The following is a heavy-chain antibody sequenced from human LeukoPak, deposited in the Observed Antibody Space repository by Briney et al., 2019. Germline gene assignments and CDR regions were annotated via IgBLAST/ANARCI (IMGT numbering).Heavy chain of an antibody. CDR1: GGSISSSHYY. J-gene: IGHJ4*02. V-gene: IGHV4-39*07. Sequence: SETLSLTCTVSGGSISSSHYYWGWIRQPPGTGLEWIGTIYYSGTTYYNPSLKSRVTISVDTSKNQFSLKLSSVTAADTAVYYCARWSSSGWRRLDYWGQGTLVTVSS. CDR2: IYYSGTT. D-gene: IGHD6-19*01. CDR3: ARWSSSGWRRLDY.